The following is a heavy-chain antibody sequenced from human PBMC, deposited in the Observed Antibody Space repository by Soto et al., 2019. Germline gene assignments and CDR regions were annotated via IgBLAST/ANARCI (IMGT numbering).Heavy chain of an antibody. CDR2: IYYSGST. J-gene: IGHJ5*02. CDR1: GGSISSYY. Sequence: LSLTCTVSGGSISSYYWSWIRQPPGKGLEWIGYIYYSGSTNYNPSLKSRVTISVDTSKNQFSLKLSSVTAADTAVYYCARGGYYDSSGYPWFDPWGQGTLVTVSS. CDR3: ARGGYYDSSGYPWFDP. V-gene: IGHV4-59*01. D-gene: IGHD3-22*01.